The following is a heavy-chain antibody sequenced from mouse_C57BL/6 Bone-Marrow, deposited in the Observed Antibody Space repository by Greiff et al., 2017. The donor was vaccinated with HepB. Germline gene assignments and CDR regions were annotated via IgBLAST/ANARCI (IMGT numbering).Heavy chain of an antibody. J-gene: IGHJ4*01. V-gene: IGHV5-17*01. Sequence: EVQGVESGGGLVKPGGSLKLSCAASGFTFSDYGMHWVRQAPEKGLEWVAYISSGSSTIYYADTVKGRFTISRDNAKNTLFLQMTSLRSEDTDMYYCASRIYDGYDKAVNWDYAMDYWGQGTSVTVSS. CDR3: ASRIYDGYDKAVNWDYAMDY. CDR2: ISSGSSTI. D-gene: IGHD2-3*01. CDR1: GFTFSDYG.